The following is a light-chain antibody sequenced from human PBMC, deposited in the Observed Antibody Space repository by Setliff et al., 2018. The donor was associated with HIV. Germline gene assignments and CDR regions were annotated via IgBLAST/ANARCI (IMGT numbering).Light chain of an antibody. CDR2: EVS. J-gene: IGLJ1*01. CDR3: CSYASGSTSLSV. CDR1: STDVGTYNL. Sequence: QSVLTQPASVSGSPGQSITISCTGTSTDVGTYNLASWYQQHPGKAPKVMIYEVSKRPSGISNRFSGSKSGNTASLTISGLQPEDESDYYCCSYASGSTSLSVFGTGTKVT. V-gene: IGLV2-23*02.